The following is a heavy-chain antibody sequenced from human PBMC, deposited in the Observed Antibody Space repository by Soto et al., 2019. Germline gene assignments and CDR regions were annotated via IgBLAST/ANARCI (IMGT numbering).Heavy chain of an antibody. CDR2: IYHSGNT. V-gene: IGHV4-31*03. D-gene: IGHD3-22*01. Sequence: PSETLSLTCTVSGGSTSGGDFYWSWIRQHPGKGLGWIGYIYHSGNTYYNPSLEGRVTMSVDTSKNQFSLKLTSVTAADTAVFYCARTRAVSYYDRITYYFDYWGQGALVTVSS. CDR3: ARTRAVSYYDRITYYFDY. J-gene: IGHJ4*02. CDR1: GGSTSGGDFY.